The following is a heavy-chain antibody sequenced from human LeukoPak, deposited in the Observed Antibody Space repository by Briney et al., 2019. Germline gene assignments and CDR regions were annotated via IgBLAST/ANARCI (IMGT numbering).Heavy chain of an antibody. D-gene: IGHD2/OR15-2a*01. J-gene: IGHJ4*02. V-gene: IGHV3-30*02. CDR1: GLMFSRAG. CDR2: IRHDGSAE. Sequence: GGSLRLSCSAAGLMFSRAGMHWVRQTPGKGLQWVAFIRHDGSAEYYADSVKGRFTISRDNSRNTVSLQMNSLKTDDTALYYCAKAKGNYFFDYWGQGTLVTVSS. CDR3: AKAKGNYFFDY.